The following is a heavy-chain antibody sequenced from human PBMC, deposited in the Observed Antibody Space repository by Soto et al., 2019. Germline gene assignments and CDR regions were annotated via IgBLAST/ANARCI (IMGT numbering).Heavy chain of an antibody. J-gene: IGHJ6*02. Sequence: PGESLKISCKGSGYIFTSYWIGWGLQMPVKVLEWMGIIYPGDSDTRYSPSFQGQVTISADKSISTAYLQWSSLKASDTAMYYCARELSSSSHYYYYGMDVWGQGTTVTVSS. CDR3: ARELSSSSHYYYYGMDV. V-gene: IGHV5-51*01. D-gene: IGHD6-6*01. CDR2: IYPGDSDT. CDR1: GYIFTSYW.